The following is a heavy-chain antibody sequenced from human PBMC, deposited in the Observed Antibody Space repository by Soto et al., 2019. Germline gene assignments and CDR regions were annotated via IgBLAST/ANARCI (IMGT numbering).Heavy chain of an antibody. CDR2: ITGSGGTT. J-gene: IGHJ4*02. Sequence: PGGSLRLSCAASGFTSGTYAMSWVRQAPGKGLEWVSSITGSGGTTDYADSVKGRFTISRDTSRNTLYLQMSRLSVDDTAIYYCAREYRTSSQFDYWGQGTLVTVSS. CDR1: GFTSGTYA. D-gene: IGHD6-6*01. V-gene: IGHV3-23*01. CDR3: AREYRTSSQFDY.